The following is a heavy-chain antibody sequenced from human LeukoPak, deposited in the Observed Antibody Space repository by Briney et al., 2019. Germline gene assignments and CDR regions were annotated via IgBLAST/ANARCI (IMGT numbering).Heavy chain of an antibody. Sequence: ASVKVSCKASGYSFTSHYMHWVRQAPGQGLEWMGGIIPIFDTANYAQKFQGRVTITADKSTSTAYMELSSLRSDDTAVYYCARKGGGITPLSDYWGQGTLVTVSS. V-gene: IGHV1-69*06. J-gene: IGHJ4*02. D-gene: IGHD1-7*01. CDR1: GYSFTSHY. CDR2: IIPIFDTA. CDR3: ARKGGGITPLSDY.